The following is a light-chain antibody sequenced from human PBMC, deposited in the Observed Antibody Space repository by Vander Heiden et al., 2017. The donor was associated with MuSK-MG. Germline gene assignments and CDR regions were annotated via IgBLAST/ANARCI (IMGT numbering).Light chain of an antibody. J-gene: IGKJ4*01. CDR2: GAS. V-gene: IGKV3D-15*01. CDR3: QQYNNWPLA. CDR1: QSVSSN. Sequence: ELVMPQSPATLSVSPGERATLSCRASQSVSSNLAWYQQKPGQAPRLLIYGASTRATGIPARFSGSGSGTEFTLTISSLQSEDFAVYYCQQYNNWPLAFGGGTKVEIK.